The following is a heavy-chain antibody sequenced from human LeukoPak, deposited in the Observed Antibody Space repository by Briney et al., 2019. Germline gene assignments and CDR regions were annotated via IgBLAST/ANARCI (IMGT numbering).Heavy chain of an antibody. CDR3: ARGAVRFWSGYWDY. D-gene: IGHD3-3*01. V-gene: IGHV4-34*01. J-gene: IGHJ4*02. CDR1: GGSFSGYC. CDR2: INHSGST. Sequence: PSETLSLTCAVYGGSFSGYCWSWIRQPPGKGLEWIGEINHSGSTNYNPSLKSRVTISVDTSKNQFSLKLSSVTAADTAVYYCARGAVRFWSGYWDYWGQGTLVTVSS.